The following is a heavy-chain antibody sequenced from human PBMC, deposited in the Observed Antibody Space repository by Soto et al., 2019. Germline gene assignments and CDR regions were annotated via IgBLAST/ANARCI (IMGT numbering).Heavy chain of an antibody. J-gene: IGHJ4*02. D-gene: IGHD6-19*01. Sequence: QVQLVQSGAEVKKPGASVKVSCKASGYTFTSYDINWVRQATGQGLEWMGWMNPNSCNTGYAQKFQGRVTMTRNTSISTAYMAPISLRSADTAVDYCAREYSSGWSKDWGQGTLVTVSS. CDR1: GYTFTSYD. CDR3: AREYSSGWSKD. V-gene: IGHV1-8*01. CDR2: MNPNSCNT.